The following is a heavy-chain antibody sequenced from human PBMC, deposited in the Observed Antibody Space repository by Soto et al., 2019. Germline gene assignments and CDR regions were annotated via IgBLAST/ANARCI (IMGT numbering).Heavy chain of an antibody. CDR2: IRSKPNSDAT. Sequence: EVQLVESGGGLVQPGGSLKLSCAASGFTFSGSAIHWVRQASGKGLEWVGRIRSKPNSDATAYAVSVKGRFTISRDDSRNTAYLQMNSLTTEDTAVYYCARGLYDFWSGHPKRPDYWGQGTVVTVSS. CDR1: GFTFSGSA. CDR3: ARGLYDFWSGHPKRPDY. D-gene: IGHD3-3*01. J-gene: IGHJ4*02. V-gene: IGHV3-73*02.